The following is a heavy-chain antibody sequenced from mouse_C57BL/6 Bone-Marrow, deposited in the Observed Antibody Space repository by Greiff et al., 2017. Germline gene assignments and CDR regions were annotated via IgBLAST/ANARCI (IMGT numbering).Heavy chain of an antibody. Sequence: QVQLQQSGAELARPGASVKLSCKASGYTFTSYGISWVKQRPGQGLEWIGEIYPRSGNTYYNEKFKGKATLTADKSSSTAYMELRSLTSEDSAVYFCARGRYYSNQFDYWGQGTTLTVSS. V-gene: IGHV1-81*01. CDR3: ARGRYYSNQFDY. J-gene: IGHJ2*01. CDR2: IYPRSGNT. CDR1: GYTFTSYG. D-gene: IGHD2-5*01.